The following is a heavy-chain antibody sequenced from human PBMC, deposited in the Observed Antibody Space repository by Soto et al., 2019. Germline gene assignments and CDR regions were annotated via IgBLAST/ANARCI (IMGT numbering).Heavy chain of an antibody. CDR3: ARGGYIGGANGMDV. Sequence: QVPRVQSGAEVKKPGSSVKVSCKASGGTFSSYAISWVRQAPGQGLEWMGGIIPIFGTANYAQKLQGRVTITADESTGTAYMELSSLRSEGTAVYYCARGGYIGGANGMDVWGQGTTVTVSS. V-gene: IGHV1-69*01. D-gene: IGHD1-26*01. CDR2: IIPIFGTA. J-gene: IGHJ6*02. CDR1: GGTFSSYA.